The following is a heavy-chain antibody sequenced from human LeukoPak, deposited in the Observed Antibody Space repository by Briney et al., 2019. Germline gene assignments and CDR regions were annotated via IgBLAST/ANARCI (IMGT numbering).Heavy chain of an antibody. D-gene: IGHD6-6*01. Sequence: GGSLRLSCAASGFTFSSYAMSWVRQTPGTGLEWVSAISGSGGRTYYADSVKGRFTISRDNSKNTLYLQMNSLRAEDTAVYYCAKGYSSSASSYFDYWGQGTLVTVSS. CDR2: ISGSGGRT. CDR1: GFTFSSYA. CDR3: AKGYSSSASSYFDY. J-gene: IGHJ4*02. V-gene: IGHV3-23*01.